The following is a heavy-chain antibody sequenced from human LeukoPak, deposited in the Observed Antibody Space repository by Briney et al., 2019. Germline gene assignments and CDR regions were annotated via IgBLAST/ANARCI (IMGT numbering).Heavy chain of an antibody. CDR3: ARDVGYRSGQYDY. D-gene: IGHD3-10*01. V-gene: IGHV4-39*07. Sequence: PSETLSLTCTVSGGSISSSSYYWGWIRQPPGKGLEWIGSIYYSGSTYSNPSLKSRVTISVDTSKNQFSLRLGSVTAADTAVYYCARDVGYRSGQYDYWGQGTLVTVSS. J-gene: IGHJ4*02. CDR1: GGSISSSSYY. CDR2: IYYSGST.